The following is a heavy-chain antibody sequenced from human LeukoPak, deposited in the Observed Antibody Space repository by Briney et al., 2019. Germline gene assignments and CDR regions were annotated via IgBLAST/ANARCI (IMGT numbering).Heavy chain of an antibody. CDR2: ISYDGSNK. CDR3: AKEALSYGDPDYYGMDV. CDR1: GFTFSSYG. J-gene: IGHJ6*02. D-gene: IGHD4-17*01. Sequence: GGSLRLSCAASGFTFSSYGMHWVRQAPGKGLEWVAVISYDGSNKYYADSVKGRFTISRDNSKNTLYLQMNSLRAEDTAVYHCAKEALSYGDPDYYGMDVWGQGTTVTVSS. V-gene: IGHV3-30*18.